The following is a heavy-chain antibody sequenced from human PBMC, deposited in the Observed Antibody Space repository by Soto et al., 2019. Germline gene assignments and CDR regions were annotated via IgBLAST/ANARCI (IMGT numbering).Heavy chain of an antibody. CDR1: GGSISSSSYY. D-gene: IGHD3-3*01. Sequence: LSLTFTVSGGSISSSSYYWGWIRQPPGKGLEWVGSIYYSGSTYYNPSLKSRVTISVDTSKNQFSLKLSSVTAADTAVYYCARTTIFGVVIIFAGWFDPWGQGTLVTVSS. J-gene: IGHJ5*02. CDR3: ARTTIFGVVIIFAGWFDP. CDR2: IYYSGST. V-gene: IGHV4-39*01.